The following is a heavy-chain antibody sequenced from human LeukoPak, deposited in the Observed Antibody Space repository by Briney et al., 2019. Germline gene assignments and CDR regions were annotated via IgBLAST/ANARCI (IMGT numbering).Heavy chain of an antibody. CDR1: GFTFSNTW. V-gene: IGHV3-15*07. Sequence: GGSLRLSCAASGFTFSNTWMNWVRQAPGKGLEWVGRIKSKTDGGTTDYAAPVKGRFTISRDDSKNTLYLQMNSLKTEDAAVYYCTTDPEASDFDYWGQGTLVTVSS. J-gene: IGHJ4*02. CDR3: TTDPEASDFDY. D-gene: IGHD6-6*01. CDR2: IKSKTDGGTT.